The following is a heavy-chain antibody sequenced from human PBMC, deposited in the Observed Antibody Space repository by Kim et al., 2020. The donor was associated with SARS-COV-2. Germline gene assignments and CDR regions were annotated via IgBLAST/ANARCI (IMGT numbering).Heavy chain of an antibody. D-gene: IGHD3-10*02. V-gene: IGHV1-18*01. Sequence: KLQGRVTMTTDTSTSTAYMELRSLRSDDTAVYYCARVNMFGADYYYGMDVWGQGTTVTVSS. J-gene: IGHJ6*02. CDR3: ARVNMFGADYYYGMDV.